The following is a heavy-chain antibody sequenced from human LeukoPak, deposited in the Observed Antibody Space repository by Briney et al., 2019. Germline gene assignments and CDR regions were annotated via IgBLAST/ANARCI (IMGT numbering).Heavy chain of an antibody. CDR3: ARGLGYYGSGSYVADY. V-gene: IGHV4-31*03. D-gene: IGHD3-10*01. J-gene: IGHJ4*02. CDR2: IYYSGNT. Sequence: SQTLSLTCTVSGDSVRSSGYYWIWIRHHPGKGLEWIGYIYYSGNTDYNPSLKSRVTMSVDPSKNQFSLKLSYATAADTAVYYCARGLGYYGSGSYVADYWGQGTLVTVSS. CDR1: GDSVRSSGYY.